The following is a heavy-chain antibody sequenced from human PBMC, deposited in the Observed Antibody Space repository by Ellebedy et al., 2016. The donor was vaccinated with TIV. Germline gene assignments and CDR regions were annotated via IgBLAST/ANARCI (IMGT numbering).Heavy chain of an antibody. J-gene: IGHJ4*02. CDR2: INHSGNT. CDR1: GGSFSGYY. Sequence: SETLFLTCAVYGGSFSGYYWSWIRQPPGKGLEWIGEINHSGNTNYNPSLKSRVTISVDTSKNNFSLNLNSVTAADTAAYYCARGGTFSHGLWYFDYWGQGTLVTVSS. V-gene: IGHV4-34*01. CDR3: ARGGTFSHGLWYFDY. D-gene: IGHD5-18*01.